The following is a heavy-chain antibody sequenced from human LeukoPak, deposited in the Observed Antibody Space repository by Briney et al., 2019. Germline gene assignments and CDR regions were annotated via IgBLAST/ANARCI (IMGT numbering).Heavy chain of an antibody. J-gene: IGHJ6*02. Sequence: GGSLRLSCAASGFTFTNHPMNWVRQAPGKGLEWVGRIKSKTDGGTTDYAAPVKGRFTISRDDSKNTLYLQMNSLKTEDTAVYYCTTEGPVTIFGVVIIRSYGMDVWGQGTTVTVSS. CDR1: GFTFTNHP. D-gene: IGHD3-3*01. CDR3: TTEGPVTIFGVVIIRSYGMDV. CDR2: IKSKTDGGTT. V-gene: IGHV3-15*07.